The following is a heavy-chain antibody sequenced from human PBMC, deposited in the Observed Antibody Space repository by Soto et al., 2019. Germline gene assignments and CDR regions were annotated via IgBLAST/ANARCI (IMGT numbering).Heavy chain of an antibody. Sequence: SETLSLACTVSGGSISSGGYYWSWIRQHAGKGLEWIGYIYYSGSTYYNPSLKSRVTISVDTSKNQFSLKLSSVTAADTAVYYCARAPVCTNGVCYTTRGRYSYYYYGMDVWGQGTTVTVSS. CDR1: GGSISSGGYY. J-gene: IGHJ6*02. CDR2: IYYSGST. V-gene: IGHV4-31*03. D-gene: IGHD2-8*01. CDR3: ARAPVCTNGVCYTTRGRYSYYYYGMDV.